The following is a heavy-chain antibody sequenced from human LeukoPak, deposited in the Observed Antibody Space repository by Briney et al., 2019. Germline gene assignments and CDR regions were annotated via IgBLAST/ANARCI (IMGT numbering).Heavy chain of an antibody. J-gene: IGHJ4*02. D-gene: IGHD6-13*01. V-gene: IGHV1-46*01. Sequence: GASVKVSCKASGYTFTSYGISWVRQAPGQGLEWMGIINPTDNSTSYAQKFQGRVTMTRDMSTATVYMELSSLEFEDTAVYYCARVNLIAAAGTDFDYWGQGTLVTVSS. CDR1: GYTFTSYG. CDR2: INPTDNST. CDR3: ARVNLIAAAGTDFDY.